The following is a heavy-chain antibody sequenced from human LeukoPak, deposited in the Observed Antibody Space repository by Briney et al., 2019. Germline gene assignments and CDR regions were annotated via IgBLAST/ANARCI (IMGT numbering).Heavy chain of an antibody. CDR2: ITANNTTK. V-gene: IGHV3-48*01. Sequence: GGSLRLSCTASGLIFSSYNINWVRQAPGKGREWVAYITANNTTKYYADSVKGRFTISRDNAKKSLFLQMNSLRAEDTAVYYCAAASAFSSSWRTWGQGTVVTVSS. J-gene: IGHJ5*02. D-gene: IGHD6-13*01. CDR3: AAASAFSSSWRT. CDR1: GLIFSSYN.